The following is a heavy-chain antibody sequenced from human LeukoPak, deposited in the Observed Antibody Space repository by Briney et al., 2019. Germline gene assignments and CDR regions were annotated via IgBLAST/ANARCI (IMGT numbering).Heavy chain of an antibody. D-gene: IGHD3-22*01. Sequence: SETLSLTCTVSGGSISSSSYYWGWIRQPPGKGREWIGSIDYSGSTYYNPSLKSRDTISVDTSKNQFSLKLRSVTDADTAVYYCARQVGSGYPSYYYYYVDVWGKGTTVTFSS. CDR1: GGSISSSSYY. CDR3: ARQVGSGYPSYYYYYVDV. J-gene: IGHJ6*03. CDR2: IDYSGST. V-gene: IGHV4-39*01.